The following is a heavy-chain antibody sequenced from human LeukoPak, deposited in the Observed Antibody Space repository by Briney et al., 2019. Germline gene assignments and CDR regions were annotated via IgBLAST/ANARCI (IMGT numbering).Heavy chain of an antibody. J-gene: IGHJ3*02. CDR1: GGSISSYY. Sequence: SETLSLTCTVSGGSISSYYWSWIRQPPGKGLEWIGYIYYSGSTYYNPSLKSRVTISVDKSKNQFSLKLSSVTAADTAVYYCVWMVRGLWSAFDIWGQGTMVTVSS. V-gene: IGHV4-59*12. CDR3: VWMVRGLWSAFDI. CDR2: IYYSGST. D-gene: IGHD3-10*01.